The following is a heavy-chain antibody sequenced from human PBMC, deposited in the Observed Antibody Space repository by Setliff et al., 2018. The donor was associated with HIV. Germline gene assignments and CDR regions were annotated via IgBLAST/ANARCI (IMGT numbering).Heavy chain of an antibody. J-gene: IGHJ3*02. CDR3: AISKTFYDFWGGYYTHGAFKI. CDR2: TFYSGIT. V-gene: IGHV4-39*01. D-gene: IGHD3-3*01. Sequence: PSETLSLTCTVSGGSFTSRSYYWGWIRQPPGKGLEWIGSTFYSGITYYNPSLKSRVTISVDTSKNQFSLNLTSVTAADTAVYYCAISKTFYDFWGGYYTHGAFKIWGLGTMVTVSS. CDR1: GGSFTSRSYY.